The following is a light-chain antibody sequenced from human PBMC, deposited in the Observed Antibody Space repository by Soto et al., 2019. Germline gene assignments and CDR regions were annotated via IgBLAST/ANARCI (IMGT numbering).Light chain of an antibody. J-gene: IGLJ2*01. CDR1: GSNIGAGYA. CDR3: AAWDDSLNAVV. Sequence: QLVLTQPPSVSGAPGQRVTISCTGSGSNIGAGYAVHWYQQLPGTAPKLLIYDSNRRPSGVPARFSGSESGSSASLAINGLQSEDEAIYYCAAWDDSLNAVVFGGGTKLTVL. CDR2: DSN. V-gene: IGLV1-40*01.